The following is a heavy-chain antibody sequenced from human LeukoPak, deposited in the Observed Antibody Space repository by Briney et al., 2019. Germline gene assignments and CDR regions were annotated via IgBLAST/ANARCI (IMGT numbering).Heavy chain of an antibody. D-gene: IGHD3-22*01. Sequence: SETLSLTCTVSGGSISSSSYYWGWICQPPGKGLKWIGSIYYSGSTYYNPSLKSRVTISVDTSKNQFSLKLSSVTAADTAVYYCARDQTDRYYYYYMDVWGKGTTVTVSS. CDR1: GGSISSSSYY. J-gene: IGHJ6*03. V-gene: IGHV4-39*07. CDR3: ARDQTDRYYYYYMDV. CDR2: IYYSGST.